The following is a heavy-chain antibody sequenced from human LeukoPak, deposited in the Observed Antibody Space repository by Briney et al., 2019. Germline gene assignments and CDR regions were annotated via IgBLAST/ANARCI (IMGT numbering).Heavy chain of an antibody. Sequence: PGGSLRLSCAASGFTFSSYWMSWVRQAPGKGLEWVANIKQDGSEKYYVDSVKGRFTISRDNAKNSLYLQMDSLRAEDTAVYYCASSTLGGSYCNDWGQGTLVTVSS. D-gene: IGHD1-26*01. V-gene: IGHV3-7*01. CDR2: IKQDGSEK. CDR3: ASSTLGGSYCND. J-gene: IGHJ4*02. CDR1: GFTFSSYW.